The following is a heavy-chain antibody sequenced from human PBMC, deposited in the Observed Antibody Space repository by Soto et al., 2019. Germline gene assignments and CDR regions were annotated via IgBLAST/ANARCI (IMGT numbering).Heavy chain of an antibody. Sequence: PGGSLRLSCAASGFTFSSYAMSWVRQARGKGLEWVSAVSRSGDRTYYADSEKGRFTISRDNSKNTLYLQMNSLRAEATAVYYCLKLPGGYIVVTIMYFDYWGQGTLVPVSS. V-gene: IGHV3-23*01. CDR3: LKLPGGYIVVTIMYFDY. CDR1: GFTFSSYA. J-gene: IGHJ4*02. D-gene: IGHD5-12*01. CDR2: VSRSGDRT.